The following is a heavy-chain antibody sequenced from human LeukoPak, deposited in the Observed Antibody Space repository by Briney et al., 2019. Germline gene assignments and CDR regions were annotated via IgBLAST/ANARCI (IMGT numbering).Heavy chain of an antibody. D-gene: IGHD6-19*01. CDR3: AGGQWLTFDVFDI. V-gene: IGHV3-7*04. CDR1: GYTLRSIR. Sequence: PGGSLRLSCAASGYTLRSIRMSWVSQAPGKGLEWVANIKQDGREKYYVDSVKGRFTISRDNAKNSLYLQMNILRAEDTAVNYCAGGQWLTFDVFDIWGQGTMVTVSS. CDR2: IKQDGREK. J-gene: IGHJ3*02.